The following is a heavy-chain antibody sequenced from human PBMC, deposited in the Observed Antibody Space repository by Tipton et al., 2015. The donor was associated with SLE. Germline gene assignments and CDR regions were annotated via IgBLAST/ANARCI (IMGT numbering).Heavy chain of an antibody. CDR1: GFTFSSYA. V-gene: IGHV3-30-3*01. J-gene: IGHJ4*02. D-gene: IGHD3-9*01. Sequence: RSLRLSCAASGFTFSSYAMHWVRQAPGKGLEWVAVISYDGSNKYYADSVKGRFTISRDNSKNTLYLQMNSLRAEDTAVYYCARTLGGLRYFDWLFSYFDYWGQGTLVTVSS. CDR3: ARTLGGLRYFDWLFSYFDY. CDR2: ISYDGSNK.